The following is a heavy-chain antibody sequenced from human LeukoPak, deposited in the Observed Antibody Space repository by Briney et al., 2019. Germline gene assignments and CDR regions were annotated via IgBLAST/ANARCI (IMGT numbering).Heavy chain of an antibody. CDR2: VIPIFGTA. V-gene: IGHV1-69*13. J-gene: IGHJ4*02. Sequence: SVKVSCKASGGTFSSYAISWVRQAPGQGLEWMGGVIPIFGTANYAQKFQGRVTITADESTSTAYMELSSLRSEDTAVYYCASNGKQQLVLRYYFDYWGQGTLVTVSS. CDR3: ASNGKQQLVLRYYFDY. CDR1: GGTFSSYA. D-gene: IGHD6-13*01.